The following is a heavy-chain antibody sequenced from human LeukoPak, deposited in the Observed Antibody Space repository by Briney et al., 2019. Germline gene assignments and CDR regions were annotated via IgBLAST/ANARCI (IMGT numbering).Heavy chain of an antibody. D-gene: IGHD6-13*01. J-gene: IGHJ5*02. CDR2: INPSGGST. CDR3: ARGVSIAAAGGWFDP. CDR1: GYTFTSHY. Sequence: ASVKVSCKASGYTFTSHYMHWVRQAPGQGLEWMGIINPSGGSTSYAQKFQGRVTMTRDTSTSAVYMELSSLRSEDTAVYYCARGVSIAAAGGWFDPWGQGTLVTVSS. V-gene: IGHV1-46*01.